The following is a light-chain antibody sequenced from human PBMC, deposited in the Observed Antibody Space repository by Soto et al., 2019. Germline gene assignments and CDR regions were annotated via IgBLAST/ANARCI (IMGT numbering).Light chain of an antibody. V-gene: IGKV3-11*01. J-gene: IGKJ5*01. CDR2: ESS. CDR3: QQYHSAPIT. CDR1: QNVANY. Sequence: EIVLTQSPATLSLSPGERATLSCRASQNVANYLDWYQQKPGQAPRLLIYESSNRATGIAARFSGSGSGTDFTLTISNVEAEDVAIYYCQQYHSAPITFGQGTRLEIK.